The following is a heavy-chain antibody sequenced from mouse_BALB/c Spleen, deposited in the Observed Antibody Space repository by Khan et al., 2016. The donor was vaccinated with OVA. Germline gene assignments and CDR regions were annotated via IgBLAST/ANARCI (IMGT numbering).Heavy chain of an antibody. CDR3: TRSGYGSFAY. V-gene: IGHV1S81*02. J-gene: IGHJ3*01. Sequence: VQLQQSGAELVKPGASVKLSCKASGYTFSSYYMYWVKQRPGQGLEWIGEINTNNGGTNFNEKFKSKAALTVDKSSTTAYMQLSSLTSEDSAVYCCTRSGYGSFAYWGQGTLVTVST. CDR2: INTNNGGT. CDR1: GYTFSSYY. D-gene: IGHD2-2*01.